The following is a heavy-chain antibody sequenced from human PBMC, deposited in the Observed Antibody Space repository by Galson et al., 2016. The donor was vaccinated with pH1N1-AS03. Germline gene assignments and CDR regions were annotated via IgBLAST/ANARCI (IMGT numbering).Heavy chain of an antibody. CDR1: GFTFRTFS. D-gene: IGHD5-18*01. Sequence: SLRLSCAAAGFTFRTFSIYWVRQAPGKGLEYVSGISDNGINTYYADPVKARFTISRDKSKNTVYLQMSSLRTEDTAVNYCIKEGNRLQSRRSDAFDIWGRGTMVTVSS. CDR2: ISDNGINT. CDR3: IKEGNRLQSRRSDAFDI. V-gene: IGHV3-64D*06. J-gene: IGHJ3*02.